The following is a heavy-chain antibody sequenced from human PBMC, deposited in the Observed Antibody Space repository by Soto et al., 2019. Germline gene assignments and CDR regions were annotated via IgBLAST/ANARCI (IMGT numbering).Heavy chain of an antibody. CDR2: IYYSGST. D-gene: IGHD2-2*01. Sequence: QVQLQESGPGLVKPSQTLSLTCTVSGGSISSGGYYWSWIRQHPGKGLEWIGYIYYSGSTYYNPSLKSRVTISVYTSKNQFSLKLSSVTAADTAVYYCARGVVVVPAARGPCYDYWGQGTLVTVSS. J-gene: IGHJ4*02. V-gene: IGHV4-31*03. CDR3: ARGVVVVPAARGPCYDY. CDR1: GGSISSGGYY.